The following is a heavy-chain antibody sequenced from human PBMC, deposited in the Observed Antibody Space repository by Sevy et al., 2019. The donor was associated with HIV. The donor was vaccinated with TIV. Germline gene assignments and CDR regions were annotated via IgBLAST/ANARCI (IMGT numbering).Heavy chain of an antibody. V-gene: IGHV3-48*03. D-gene: IGHD4-17*01. J-gene: IGHJ4*02. CDR3: ARDLPPSATTVAHFDY. Sequence: GGSLRLSCTASGFPFSSYEMNWVRQAPGKGLEWVSYITNSGSTKYYSDSVKGRFTISTDNAKNSLYLQMNNLRAEDTAVYYCARDLPPSATTVAHFDYWGRGTLVTVSS. CDR2: ITNSGSTK. CDR1: GFPFSSYE.